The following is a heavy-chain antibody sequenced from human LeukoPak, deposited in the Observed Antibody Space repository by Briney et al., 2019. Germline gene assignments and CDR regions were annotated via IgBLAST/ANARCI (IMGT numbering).Heavy chain of an antibody. D-gene: IGHD2/OR15-2a*01. V-gene: IGHV3-21*01. J-gene: IGHJ6*03. CDR1: GFTFSSYS. CDR2: ISSSSSYI. CDR3: VRWVSSYYYMDV. Sequence: GGSLRLSCAASGFTFSSYSMNWVRQAPGKGLEWVSSISSSSSYIYYADSVKGRFTISRDNAKNSLYLQMNSPRAEDTAVYYCVRWVSSYYYMDVWGKGTTVTVSS.